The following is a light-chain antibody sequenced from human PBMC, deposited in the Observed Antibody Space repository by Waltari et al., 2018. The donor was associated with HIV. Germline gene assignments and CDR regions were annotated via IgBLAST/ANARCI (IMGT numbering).Light chain of an antibody. CDR1: SLRNYY. CDR2: GKN. J-gene: IGLJ3*02. CDR3: NSLYTNPEGVV. Sequence: SELTQDPAVSVALGQTVRITCQGDSLRNYYATWYQQKPGQAPVLVIYGKNNRPSGIPDRFTRSSSGNTASLTITATQAHDEADYYCNSLYTNPEGVVFGGGNKLTVL. V-gene: IGLV3-19*01.